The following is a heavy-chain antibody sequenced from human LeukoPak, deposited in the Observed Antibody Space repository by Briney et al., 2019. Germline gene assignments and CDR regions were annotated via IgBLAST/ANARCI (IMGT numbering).Heavy chain of an antibody. Sequence: SETLSLTCNVSGGSINSLYWSWIRQPPGKGLKWIAYIYGSGSTNYNPSLKSRVTISVDTSNNQFSLRLNSVTAADTAVYYCARLFSSSSGRAFDIWGQGTIVTVSS. CDR2: IYGSGST. J-gene: IGHJ3*02. D-gene: IGHD6-6*01. V-gene: IGHV4-59*01. CDR3: ARLFSSSSGRAFDI. CDR1: GGSINSLY.